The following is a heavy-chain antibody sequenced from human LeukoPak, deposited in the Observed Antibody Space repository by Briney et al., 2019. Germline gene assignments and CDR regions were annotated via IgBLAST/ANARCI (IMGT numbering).Heavy chain of an antibody. D-gene: IGHD2-2*01. CDR2: IYHSGST. V-gene: IGHV4-4*02. Sequence: ASGTLSLTCAVSGGSISSSNWWSWVRQPPGEGLEWIGEIYHSGSTNYNPSLKSRVTISVDKSKNQFSLKLSSVTAADTAVYYRARHQLLYYYYGMDVWGKGTTVTVSS. CDR1: GGSISSSNW. J-gene: IGHJ6*04. CDR3: ARHQLLYYYYGMDV.